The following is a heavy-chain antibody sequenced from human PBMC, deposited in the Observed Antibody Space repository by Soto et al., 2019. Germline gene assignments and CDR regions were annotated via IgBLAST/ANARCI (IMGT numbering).Heavy chain of an antibody. CDR1: GYSFTSYW. V-gene: IGHV5-51*01. Sequence: GESLKISCKGSGYSFTSYWIGWVRQMPGKGLEWIGLIYPGDSDTRYNPSFQGQVTISADKSISTAYLQWSSLKASDSAIYYCARTSGSYLYYFDYWGQGTVVTVSS. D-gene: IGHD1-26*01. J-gene: IGHJ4*02. CDR3: ARTSGSYLYYFDY. CDR2: IYPGDSDT.